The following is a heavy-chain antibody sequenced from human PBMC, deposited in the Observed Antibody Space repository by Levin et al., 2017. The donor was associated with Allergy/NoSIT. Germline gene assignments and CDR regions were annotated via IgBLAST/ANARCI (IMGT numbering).Heavy chain of an antibody. CDR2: INYRGVT. CDR1: GGSVSSGTYY. CDR3: ARNRIIVSGGNDYYYGMDV. J-gene: IGHJ6*02. V-gene: IGHV4-61*01. Sequence: SETLSLTCSVSGGSVSSGTYYWSWIRRPPGKGLEWIGYINYRGVTKYNPSLKSRVTISVDTSKNVFSLKVTSVTPADTAVYYCARNRIIVSGGNDYYYGMDVWGQGTTVTVSS. D-gene: IGHD5/OR15-5a*01.